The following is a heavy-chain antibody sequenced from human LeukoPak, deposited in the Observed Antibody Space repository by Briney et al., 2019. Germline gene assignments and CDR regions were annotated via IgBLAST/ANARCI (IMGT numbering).Heavy chain of an antibody. Sequence: PSETLSLTCTVSGGSISSSSYYWGWIRQPPGKGLEWIGYIYYSGSTNYNPSLKSRVTISVDTSKNQFSLKLSSVTAADTAVYYCARKSSSWYAPFDYWGQGTLVTVSS. CDR1: GGSISSSSYY. CDR3: ARKSSSWYAPFDY. J-gene: IGHJ4*02. D-gene: IGHD6-13*01. CDR2: IYYSGST. V-gene: IGHV4-61*05.